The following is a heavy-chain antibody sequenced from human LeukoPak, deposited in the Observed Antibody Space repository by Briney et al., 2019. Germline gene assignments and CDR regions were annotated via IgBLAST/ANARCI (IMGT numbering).Heavy chain of an antibody. CDR2: IYYSGST. CDR1: GGSISSSSYY. D-gene: IGHD3-22*01. J-gene: IGHJ4*02. Sequence: SETLSLTCTVSGGSISSSSYYWGWIRQPPGKGLEWIGSIYYSGSTYYNPSLKSRVTISVDTSKNQFSLKLSSVTAADTAVYYCARSSGTMIVVPEYDYWGQGTLVTVSS. CDR3: ARSSGTMIVVPEYDY. V-gene: IGHV4-39*01.